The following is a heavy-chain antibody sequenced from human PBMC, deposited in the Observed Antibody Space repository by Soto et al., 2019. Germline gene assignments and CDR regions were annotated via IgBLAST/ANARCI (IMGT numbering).Heavy chain of an antibody. CDR2: ISGSGGST. CDR1: EFTISSYG. J-gene: IGHJ4*02. Sequence: WGSLRLSCAASEFTISSYGMSWVRQAPGKGLEWVSAISGSGGSTYYADSVKGRFTISRDNSKNTLYLQMNSLRAEDTAVYYCAKDQRDPHYFDYWGQGTLVTVSS. CDR3: AKDQRDPHYFDY. V-gene: IGHV3-23*01. D-gene: IGHD6-25*01.